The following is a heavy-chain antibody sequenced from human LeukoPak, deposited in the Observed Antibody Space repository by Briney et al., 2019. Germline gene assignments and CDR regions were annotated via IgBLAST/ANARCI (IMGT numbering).Heavy chain of an antibody. D-gene: IGHD2-15*01. Sequence: GGSLRLSCAASGFTFSDYAMNWVRQDPGKGLEWLSFISTTSDAMYYADSVKGRLTVSRDNAKNSLFLQMHSLRAEDTAIYYCAREIPGRIAADCWGQGTLVTVSS. CDR3: AREIPGRIAADC. CDR1: GFTFSDYA. CDR2: ISTTSDAM. J-gene: IGHJ4*02. V-gene: IGHV3-48*01.